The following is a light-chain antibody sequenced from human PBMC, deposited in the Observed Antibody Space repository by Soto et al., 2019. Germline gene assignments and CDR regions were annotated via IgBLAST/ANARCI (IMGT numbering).Light chain of an antibody. CDR2: EAS. CDR1: QSVSSY. V-gene: IGKV3-11*01. CDR3: QQRSNWPPTWT. J-gene: IGKJ1*01. Sequence: EIVLSQSPATLSLSPGERATLSCRASQSVSSYLAWYQHIPGQAPRLLIYEASKRATGIPARFSGSGSGTDFTLTISSLEPEDFAVYYCQQRSNWPPTWTFGQGTKVEVK.